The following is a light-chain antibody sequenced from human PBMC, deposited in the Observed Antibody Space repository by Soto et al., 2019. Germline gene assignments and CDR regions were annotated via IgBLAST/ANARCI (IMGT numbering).Light chain of an antibody. CDR3: QQRHNWPIT. CDR1: QNINRK. V-gene: IGKV3-15*01. CDR2: GAS. J-gene: IGKJ5*01. Sequence: EIVMTQSPATLSLSPGERATLSCRASQNINRKLAWYQQKPGQAPSLLIYGASTRASGVPARFSGSGSGTDFTLTISGLEPADLGVYYCQQRHNWPITFGQGTRREIK.